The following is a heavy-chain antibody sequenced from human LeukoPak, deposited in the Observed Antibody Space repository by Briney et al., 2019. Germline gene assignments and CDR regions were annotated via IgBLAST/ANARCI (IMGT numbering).Heavy chain of an antibody. CDR2: IHFSGSS. Sequence: SETLSLTCTVSGGSINNYYWNWIRQPPGKGLEWIGYIHFSGSSRYNPSLKSRVTMSLDTSKNELSLNLSSATAADTAVYYCASRSAVTVSGFDYWGQGTLVTVSS. CDR1: GGSINNYY. V-gene: IGHV4-59*08. D-gene: IGHD3-10*01. J-gene: IGHJ4*02. CDR3: ASRSAVTVSGFDY.